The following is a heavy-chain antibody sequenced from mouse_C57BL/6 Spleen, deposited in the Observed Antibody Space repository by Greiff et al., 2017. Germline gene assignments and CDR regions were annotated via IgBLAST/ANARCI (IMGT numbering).Heavy chain of an antibody. CDR3: ARNGPWGY. Sequence: EVQLQQSGPELVKPGASVKISCKASGYTFTDYYMNWVKQSHGKSLEWIGDINPNNGGTSYNQKFKGKATLTVDKSSSTAYMELRSLTSEDSAVYYCARNGPWGYWGQGTTLTVSS. J-gene: IGHJ2*01. CDR1: GYTFTDYY. V-gene: IGHV1-26*01. CDR2: INPNNGGT. D-gene: IGHD4-1*01.